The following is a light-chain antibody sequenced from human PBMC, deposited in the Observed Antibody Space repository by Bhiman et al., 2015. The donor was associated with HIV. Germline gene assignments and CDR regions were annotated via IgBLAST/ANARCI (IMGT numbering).Light chain of an antibody. CDR1: SSDIGGYNY. CDR3: CSYTTSTTLCV. J-gene: IGLJ1*01. CDR2: DVS. Sequence: QSALTQPASVSGSPEQSITISCTGTSSDIGGYNYVSWFQQHPGKAPKLMIYDVSNRPSGVSNRFSGSKSGNTASLTISGLQAEDEADYYCCSYTTSTTLCVFGTGTKVPVL. V-gene: IGLV2-14*03.